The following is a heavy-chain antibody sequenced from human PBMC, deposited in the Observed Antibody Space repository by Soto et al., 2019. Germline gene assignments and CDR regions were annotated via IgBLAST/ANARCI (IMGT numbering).Heavy chain of an antibody. CDR1: GLTISSYW. CDR2: IQQDGSAK. V-gene: IGHV3-7*01. J-gene: IGHJ4*02. CDR3: ARGYTVFGEVTRSHFDY. D-gene: IGHD3-3*01. Sequence: GGSLRLSCAASGLTISSYWMSWVRQAPGKGLGWVANIQQDGSAKYYADSVKGRFTISRDNAKNSLHLQMNSLRAEDTAVYYCARGYTVFGEVTRSHFDYWGQGIQVTVSS.